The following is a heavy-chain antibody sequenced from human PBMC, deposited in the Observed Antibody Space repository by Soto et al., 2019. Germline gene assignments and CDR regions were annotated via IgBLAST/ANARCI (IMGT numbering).Heavy chain of an antibody. CDR3: VKDRRKQQLVPGGIDY. CDR1: GFTFSSYA. V-gene: IGHV3-64D*06. D-gene: IGHD6-13*01. Sequence: VGSLRLSCSASGFTFSSYAMHWVRQAPGKGLEYVSAMSSNGGSTYYADSVKGRFTISRDNSKNTVYLQMSSLRAEDTAVYYCVKDRRKQQLVPGGIDYWGQGTLVTVSS. CDR2: MSSNGGST. J-gene: IGHJ4*02.